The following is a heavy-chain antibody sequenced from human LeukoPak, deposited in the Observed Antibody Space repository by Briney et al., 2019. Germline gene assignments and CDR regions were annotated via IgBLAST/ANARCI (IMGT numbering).Heavy chain of an antibody. CDR2: INFSGNT. V-gene: IGHV4-59*01. CDR1: GGSISTYY. CDR3: ARSSRYNSAWFLY. Sequence: SETLSLTCTVSGGSISTYYWSWIRQPPGKGLEWIGYINFSGNTNYNPSLKSRVTISLDTSKMQFSLKLTPVTAPDTAVYYCARSSRYNSAWFLYWGRGTLVTVSS. D-gene: IGHD6-19*01. J-gene: IGHJ4*02.